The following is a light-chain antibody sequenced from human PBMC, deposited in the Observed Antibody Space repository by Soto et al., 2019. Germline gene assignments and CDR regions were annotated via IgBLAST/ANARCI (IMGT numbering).Light chain of an antibody. CDR2: DVS. J-gene: IGLJ1*01. CDR3: CSYAGNSFYV. V-gene: IGLV2-11*01. CDR1: GSVVGGYDF. Sequence: QSVLSQPRSVSGSPGQSVTISCTGTGSVVGGYDFVSWYQQRPDKAPKLMIYDVSVRPSGVPDRFSASKSGNTASLTVSGLRAEDEADYYCCSYAGNSFYVFGTGTKVTVL.